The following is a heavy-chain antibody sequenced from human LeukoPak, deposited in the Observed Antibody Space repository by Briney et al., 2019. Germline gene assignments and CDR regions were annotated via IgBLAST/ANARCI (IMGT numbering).Heavy chain of an antibody. Sequence: PGGSLRLSCAASGFTFSNAWMSWVRQAPGKGLEWVSAISGSGGSTYYADSVKGRFTISRDNSKNTLYLQMNSLRAEDTAVYYCARGDYSNWFDPWGQGTLVTVSS. J-gene: IGHJ5*02. D-gene: IGHD4-11*01. V-gene: IGHV3-23*01. CDR3: ARGDYSNWFDP. CDR1: GFTFSNAW. CDR2: ISGSGGST.